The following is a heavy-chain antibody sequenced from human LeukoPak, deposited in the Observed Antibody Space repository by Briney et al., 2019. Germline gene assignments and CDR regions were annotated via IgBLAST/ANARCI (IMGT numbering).Heavy chain of an antibody. Sequence: GASETVSCKASGYTFTGYYMHWVRQAPGQGLEWMGWINPNSGGTNYAQKFQGRVTMTRDTSISTAYMELSRLRSDDTAVYYCARDRAAADWYYYYYMDVWGKGTTVTVSS. V-gene: IGHV1-2*02. D-gene: IGHD6-13*01. CDR3: ARDRAAADWYYYYYMDV. J-gene: IGHJ6*03. CDR2: INPNSGGT. CDR1: GYTFTGYY.